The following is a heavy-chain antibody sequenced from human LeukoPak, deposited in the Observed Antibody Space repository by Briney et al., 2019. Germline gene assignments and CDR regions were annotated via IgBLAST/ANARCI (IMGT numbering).Heavy chain of an antibody. CDR3: ATEVKAAGDYVYWFDP. Sequence: PSETLSLTCTVSGGSISSGSYYWSWIRQPAGKGLEWIGRIYTSGSTNYNPSLKSRVTISVDTSKNQFSLKLSSVTAADTAVYYCATEVKAAGDYVYWFDPWGQGTLVTVSS. V-gene: IGHV4-61*02. J-gene: IGHJ5*02. D-gene: IGHD4-17*01. CDR1: GGSISSGSYY. CDR2: IYTSGST.